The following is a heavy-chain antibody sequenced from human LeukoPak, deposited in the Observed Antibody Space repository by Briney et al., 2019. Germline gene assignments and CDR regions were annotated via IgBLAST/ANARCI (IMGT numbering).Heavy chain of an antibody. J-gene: IGHJ6*03. CDR2: IKSKTDGGTT. Sequence: PGGSLRLSCAASGFTFSNAWMSWVRQAPGKGLEWVGRIKSKTDGGTTDYAAPVKGRFTISRDDSKNTLYLQMNSLKTEDTAVYYCTTDVEGSYPPNYYYYMDVWGKGTTVTISS. D-gene: IGHD3-10*01. V-gene: IGHV3-15*01. CDR1: GFTFSNAW. CDR3: TTDVEGSYPPNYYYYMDV.